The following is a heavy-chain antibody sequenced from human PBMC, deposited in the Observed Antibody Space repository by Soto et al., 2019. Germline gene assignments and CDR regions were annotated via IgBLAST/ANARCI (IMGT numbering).Heavy chain of an antibody. Sequence: QVQLVQSGAEVKKPGSSVKVSCKASGGTFSSYTISWVRQAPGQGLEWMGRIIPILGIANYAQKFQGRVTITADKSTSTAYMELSSLRSEDTAVYYCARQLGSYAGVGYWGQGTLVTVSS. CDR3: ARQLGSYAGVGY. CDR2: IIPILGIA. V-gene: IGHV1-69*02. CDR1: GGTFSSYT. D-gene: IGHD1-1*01. J-gene: IGHJ4*02.